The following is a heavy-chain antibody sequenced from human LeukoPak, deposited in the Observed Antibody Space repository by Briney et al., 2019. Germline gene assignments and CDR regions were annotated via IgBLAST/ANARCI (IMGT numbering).Heavy chain of an antibody. Sequence: SETLSLTCTVSGGSITSYHLSWIRQPPGKGLEWIGYIYDSGSTNYHPSLKSRVTISADTSNNQFSLQLTSVTAADTAVYYCARGLRSGSDYPPDYWGQGTLVTVSS. CDR2: IYDSGST. V-gene: IGHV4-59*08. CDR3: ARGLRSGSDYPPDY. CDR1: GGSITSYH. D-gene: IGHD5-12*01. J-gene: IGHJ4*02.